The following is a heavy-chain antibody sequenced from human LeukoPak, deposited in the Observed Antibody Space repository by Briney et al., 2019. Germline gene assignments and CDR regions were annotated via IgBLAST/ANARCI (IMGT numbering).Heavy chain of an antibody. CDR1: GFTFSTYT. D-gene: IGHD3-9*01. Sequence: PGGSLRLSCAASGFTFSTYTMSWVRQAPGKGLEWVGRIKSKTDGGTTDYAAPVKGRFTISRDDSKNTLYLQMNSLKAEDTAVYYCTTGFYDFLTVRSQLDHWGQGTLVTVSS. CDR3: TTGFYDFLTVRSQLDH. J-gene: IGHJ4*02. V-gene: IGHV3-15*01. CDR2: IKSKTDGGTT.